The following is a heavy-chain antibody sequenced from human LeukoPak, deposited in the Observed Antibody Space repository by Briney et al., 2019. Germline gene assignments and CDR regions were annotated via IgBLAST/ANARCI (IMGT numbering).Heavy chain of an antibody. V-gene: IGHV4-34*01. CDR3: ARGQRTGFDY. CDR2: INHSGST. CDR1: GGSFSVYY. J-gene: IGHJ4*02. D-gene: IGHD1-1*01. Sequence: PSETLSLTCAVYGGSFSVYYWSWIRQPPGKGLEWIGEINHSGSTNYNPSLKSRVTISVDTSKNQFSLKLSSVTAADTAVYYCARGQRTGFDYWGQGTLVTVSS.